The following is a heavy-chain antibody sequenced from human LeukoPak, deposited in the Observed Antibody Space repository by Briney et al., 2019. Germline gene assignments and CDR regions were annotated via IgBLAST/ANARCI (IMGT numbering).Heavy chain of an antibody. V-gene: IGHV3-64D*06. CDR3: VKDQDSVVVTADFDY. J-gene: IGHJ4*02. D-gene: IGHD2-21*02. CDR1: GFTFSSYA. Sequence: GGSLRLSCSASGFTFSSYAMHWVRQAPGKGLEYVSAISSNGGSTYYADSVKGRFTISRDNSKNTLYLQMSSLRAEDTAVYYCVKDQDSVVVTADFDYWGQGTLVTVSS. CDR2: ISSNGGST.